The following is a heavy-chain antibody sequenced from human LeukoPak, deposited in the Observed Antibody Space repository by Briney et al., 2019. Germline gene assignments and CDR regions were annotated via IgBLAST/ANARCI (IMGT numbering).Heavy chain of an antibody. D-gene: IGHD3-22*01. CDR1: GFTFSSSW. V-gene: IGHV3-7*01. Sequence: GGSLRLSCAASGFTFSSSWMSWVRQAPGKGLEWVANVKQDGSEKYYVDSVKGRFTISRDNAKNSLYLQMNSLRAEDTAVYYCARVGGYYDSSGYYYVDWYFDLWGRGTLVTVSS. J-gene: IGHJ2*01. CDR2: VKQDGSEK. CDR3: ARVGGYYDSSGYYYVDWYFDL.